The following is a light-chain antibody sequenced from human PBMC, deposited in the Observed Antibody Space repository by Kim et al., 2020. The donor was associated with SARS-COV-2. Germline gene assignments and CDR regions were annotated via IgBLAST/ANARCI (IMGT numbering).Light chain of an antibody. CDR3: QQSYSTPPYT. V-gene: IGKV1-39*01. CDR2: AAS. CDR1: QSISSY. Sequence: ASLGDRVTITCRASQSISSYLNWYQQKPGKAPKLLIYAASSLQSGVPSSFSGSGSGTDFTLTISSLQREDFATYYCQQSYSTPPYTFGQGTKLEIK. J-gene: IGKJ2*01.